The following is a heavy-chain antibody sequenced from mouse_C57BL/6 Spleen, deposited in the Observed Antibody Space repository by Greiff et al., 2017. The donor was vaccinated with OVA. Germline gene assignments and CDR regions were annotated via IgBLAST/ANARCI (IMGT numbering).Heavy chain of an antibody. CDR3: AREGYSNSEAY. D-gene: IGHD2-5*01. CDR1: GYTFTSYW. Sequence: VQLQQPGAELVKPGASVKLSCKASGYTFTSYWMHWVKQRPGRGLEWIGRIDPNSGGTKYNEKFKSKATLTVDKPSSTAYLQISSLTSEDAAVYYCAREGYSNSEAYWGQGTLVTVSA. J-gene: IGHJ3*01. CDR2: IDPNSGGT. V-gene: IGHV1-72*01.